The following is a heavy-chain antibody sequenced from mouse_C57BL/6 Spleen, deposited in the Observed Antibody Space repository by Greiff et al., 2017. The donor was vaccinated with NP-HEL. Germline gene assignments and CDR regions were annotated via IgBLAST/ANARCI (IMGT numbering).Heavy chain of an antibody. V-gene: IGHV14-2*01. CDR3: ALDSSGPY. CDR2: IDPEDGET. Sequence: EVHLVESGAELVKPGASVKLSCTASGFNIKDYYMHWVKQRTEQGLEWIGRIDPEDGETKHAPKFQGKATITADTSSNTAYLQLSSLTSEDTAVYYCALDSSGPYWGQGTTLTVSS. D-gene: IGHD3-2*02. CDR1: GFNIKDYY. J-gene: IGHJ2*01.